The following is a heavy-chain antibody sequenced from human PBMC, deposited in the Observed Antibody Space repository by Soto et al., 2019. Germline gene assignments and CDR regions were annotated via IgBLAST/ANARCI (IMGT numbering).Heavy chain of an antibody. Sequence: PGESLKISCKGSGYSFTSYWIGWVRQMPGKGLEWMGIIYPGDSDTRYSPSFQGQVTISADKSISTAYLQWSSLKASDTAMYYCARHLEPVDYVHHDYNWFDSWGKGTLVTVSS. CDR3: ARHLEPVDYVHHDYNWFDS. V-gene: IGHV5-51*01. CDR1: GYSFTSYW. D-gene: IGHD3-16*01. J-gene: IGHJ5*01. CDR2: IYPGDSDT.